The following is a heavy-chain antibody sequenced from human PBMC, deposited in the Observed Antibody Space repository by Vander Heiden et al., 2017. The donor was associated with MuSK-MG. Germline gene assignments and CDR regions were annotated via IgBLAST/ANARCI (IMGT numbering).Heavy chain of an antibody. CDR3: ASGRFRITMIVVVSYYYYYGMDV. V-gene: IGHV1-69*17. CDR1: GGTFSSYA. Sequence: QVQLVQSGAEVKKPGSSVKVSCKASGGTFSSYAISWVRQAPGQGLEWMGGIIPIFGIANYAQKFQGRVTITADKSTSTAYMELSSLRSEDTAVYYCASGRFRITMIVVVSYYYYYGMDVWGQGTTVTVSS. J-gene: IGHJ6*02. CDR2: IIPIFGIA. D-gene: IGHD3-22*01.